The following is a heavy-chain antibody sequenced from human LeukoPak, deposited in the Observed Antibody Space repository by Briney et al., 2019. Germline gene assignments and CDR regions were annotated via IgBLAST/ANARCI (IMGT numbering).Heavy chain of an antibody. J-gene: IGHJ4*02. D-gene: IGHD3-3*01. Sequence: ASVKVSCKASEYTFTGYFLHWVRQAPGQGLEWMGRVNPNRGGTNYAQKFQGRVTMTRDTSISTAYMELSRLRSDDTAVYYCARGRTIFGVITHLFDYWGQGTLVTVSS. CDR2: VNPNRGGT. V-gene: IGHV1-2*06. CDR3: ARGRTIFGVITHLFDY. CDR1: EYTFTGYF.